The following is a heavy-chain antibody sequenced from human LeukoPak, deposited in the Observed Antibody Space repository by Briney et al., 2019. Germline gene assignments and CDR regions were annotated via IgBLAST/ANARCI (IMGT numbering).Heavy chain of an antibody. CDR2: ISSSSSTI. CDR3: ARGRRELGFDY. Sequence: PGGSLRLSCAASGFTFSSYSMNWARQAPGKGLEWVSYISSSSSTIYYADSVKGRFTISRDNAKNSLYLQMNSLRDGDTAVYYCARGRRELGFDYWGQGTLVTVSS. CDR1: GFTFSSYS. D-gene: IGHD7-27*01. V-gene: IGHV3-48*02. J-gene: IGHJ4*02.